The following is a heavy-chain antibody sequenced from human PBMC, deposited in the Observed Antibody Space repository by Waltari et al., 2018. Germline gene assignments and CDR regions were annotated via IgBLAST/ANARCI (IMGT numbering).Heavy chain of an antibody. CDR3: ARDCDEYGDYDWFDP. CDR1: GYSLSSGYY. J-gene: IGHJ5*02. V-gene: IGHV4-38-2*02. CDR2: IYHSGRT. Sequence: QVQVQESGPGLVKPSETLSLTCTVSGYSLSSGYYWGWIRQPPGKGLEWIGSIYHSGRTDYSPSLKSRVTLSLDTSKNQFSLKLSSVTAADTAVYYCARDCDEYGDYDWFDPWGQGTLVTVSS. D-gene: IGHD4-17*01.